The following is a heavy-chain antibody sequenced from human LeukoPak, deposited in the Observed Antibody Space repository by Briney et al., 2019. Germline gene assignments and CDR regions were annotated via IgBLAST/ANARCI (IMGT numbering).Heavy chain of an antibody. CDR1: GGTFSSYA. V-gene: IGHV1-69*13. CDR2: IIPIFGTA. J-gene: IGHJ6*02. D-gene: IGHD5-24*01. CDR3: ARVAVEMATITYYYGMDV. Sequence: GASVKVSCKASGGTFSSYAISWVRQAPGQGLEWMGGIIPIFGTANYAQKFQGRVTITADESTSTAYMELSSLRSEDTAVYYCARVAVEMATITYYYGMDVWGQGTTVTVSS.